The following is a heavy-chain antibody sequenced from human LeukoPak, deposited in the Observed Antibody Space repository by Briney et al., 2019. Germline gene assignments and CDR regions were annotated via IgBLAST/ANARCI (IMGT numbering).Heavy chain of an antibody. CDR1: GYTFTSYY. CDR3: AREDCSGGSCYSLGVTAMGWVDY. Sequence: GASVKVSCKASGYTFTSYYMHWVRQAPGLGLEWMGIINPSGGSTSYAQKFQGRVTMTRDMSTSTVYMELSSLRSEDTAVYYCAREDCSGGSCYSLGVTAMGWVDYWGQGTLVTVSS. V-gene: IGHV1-46*01. J-gene: IGHJ4*02. CDR2: INPSGGST. D-gene: IGHD2-15*01.